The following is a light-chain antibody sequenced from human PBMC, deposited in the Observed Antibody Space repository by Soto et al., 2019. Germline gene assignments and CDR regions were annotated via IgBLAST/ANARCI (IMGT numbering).Light chain of an antibody. CDR1: RSLNSNY. Sequence: ENVLTQSPGTLFLSPGDRATLSCRASRSLNSNYLAWYQQKPGQAPRLLIYDASNRATGIPDRFSGRGSGTDFTLTISRLEPEDFAVYYCQQYGGSPITFGQGTRLEIK. CDR3: QQYGGSPIT. J-gene: IGKJ5*01. CDR2: DAS. V-gene: IGKV3-20*01.